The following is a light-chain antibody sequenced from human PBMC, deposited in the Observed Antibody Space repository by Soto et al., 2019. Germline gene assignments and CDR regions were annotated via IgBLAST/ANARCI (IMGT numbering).Light chain of an antibody. CDR3: QQSFTTPLS. CDR1: RDVGSD. CDR2: AAS. Sequence: QMTQSPSSLSASVGERIIITCRASRDVGSDVSWYQQKPGQAPKLLIYAASNLYTGVPSRFCGSRSGTEFTLTISSLQPEDFATYYCQQSFTTPLSFGGGTKVDI. V-gene: IGKV1-39*01. J-gene: IGKJ4*01.